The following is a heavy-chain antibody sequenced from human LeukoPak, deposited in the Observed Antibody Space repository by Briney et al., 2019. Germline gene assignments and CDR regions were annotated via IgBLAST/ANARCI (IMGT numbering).Heavy chain of an antibody. D-gene: IGHD3-22*01. V-gene: IGHV3-7*01. CDR1: GFTFTKFW. J-gene: IGHJ4*02. CDR3: ARGRGKYYYDSSGYYYPTDY. CDR2: IQEDGKKE. Sequence: GGSLLLSCEASGFTFTKFWMSWVRQAPGKGLEWVANIQEDGKKENYVDSVRGRFTISRDNAKNSLYLQMNSLRAEDTAVYYCARGRGKYYYDSSGYYYPTDYWGQGTLVTVSS.